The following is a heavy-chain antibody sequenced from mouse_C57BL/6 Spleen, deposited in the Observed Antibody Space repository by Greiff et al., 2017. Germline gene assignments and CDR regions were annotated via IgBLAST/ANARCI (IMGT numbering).Heavy chain of an antibody. CDR3: AKGGYYGSSYNWYFDV. Sequence: VQLQQSGPGLVQPSQSLSITCTASGFSLTSYGVHWVRQPPGKGLEWLGVIWSGGSTDYNAAFISRLSISKDNSKSQVFFKMNSLQADDTAIYYCAKGGYYGSSYNWYFDVWGTGTTVTVSS. CDR1: GFSLTSYG. D-gene: IGHD1-1*01. J-gene: IGHJ1*03. CDR2: IWSGGST. V-gene: IGHV2-4*01.